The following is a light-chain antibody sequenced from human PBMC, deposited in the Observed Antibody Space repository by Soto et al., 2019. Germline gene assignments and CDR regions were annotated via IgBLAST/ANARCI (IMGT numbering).Light chain of an antibody. Sequence: EIALTQSPDTLSLSPGERATLSCRASQSVSSALLAWYQQKPGQAPRLLIYRASTRATGIPDRFTGSGSWTDLPLTSSRPGPGGFAVYYCQQDERSPLTFGGGTKVEIK. V-gene: IGKV3-20*01. CDR2: RAS. CDR3: QQDERSPLT. J-gene: IGKJ4*01. CDR1: QSVSSAL.